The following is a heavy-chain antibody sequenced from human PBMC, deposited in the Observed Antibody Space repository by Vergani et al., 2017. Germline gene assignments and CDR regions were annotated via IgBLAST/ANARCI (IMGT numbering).Heavy chain of an antibody. Sequence: VHLVESGGGVVQPGRSLTLSCVASGFSFRGHCMHWVRQAPGKGLEWVAFIRNKAYGGTTEYAASVKGRFTISRDDSKRLAYLQLSGLKTEDTAVYFCSRGRGYSFGYSDYWGQGTLVTVSS. J-gene: IGHJ4*02. D-gene: IGHD5-18*01. V-gene: IGHV3-49*04. CDR3: SRGRGYSFGYSDY. CDR2: IRNKAYGGTT. CDR1: GFSFRGHC.